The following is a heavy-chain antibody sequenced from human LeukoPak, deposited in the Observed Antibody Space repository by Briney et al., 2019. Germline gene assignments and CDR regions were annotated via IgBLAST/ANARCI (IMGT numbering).Heavy chain of an antibody. CDR1: GYTFTSYY. J-gene: IGHJ4*02. V-gene: IGHV1-46*01. CDR3: ARDSILYGSGRGSGDY. D-gene: IGHD3-10*01. CDR2: INPSGGST. Sequence: ASVKVSCKASGYTFTSYYMHWVRQAPGQGLEWMGVINPSGGSTSYAQKFQGRVTMTRDTSTSTVYMELSSLRSEDTAVYYCARDSILYGSGRGSGDYLGQGTLVTVSS.